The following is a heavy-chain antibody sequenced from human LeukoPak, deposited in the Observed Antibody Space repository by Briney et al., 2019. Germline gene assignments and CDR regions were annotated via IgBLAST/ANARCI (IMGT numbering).Heavy chain of an antibody. CDR1: GFTFSSYA. J-gene: IGHJ6*02. CDR3: ARGADPNYDILTGYYSPRENGMDV. CDR2: ISGSGGST. Sequence: TGGSLRLSCAASGFTFSSYAMSWVRQAPGKGLEWVSAISGSGGSTYYADSVKGRFTISRDNSKNTLYLQMNSLRAEDTAVYYCARGADPNYDILTGYYSPRENGMDVWGQGTTVTVSS. V-gene: IGHV3-23*01. D-gene: IGHD3-9*01.